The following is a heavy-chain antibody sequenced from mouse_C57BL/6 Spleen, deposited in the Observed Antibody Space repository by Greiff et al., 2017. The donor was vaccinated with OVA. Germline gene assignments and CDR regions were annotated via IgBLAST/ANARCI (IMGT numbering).Heavy chain of an antibody. V-gene: IGHV14-3*01. J-gene: IGHJ1*03. Sequence: VHVKQSVAELVRPGASVKLSCTASGFNIKNTYMHWVKQRPEQGLEWIGRIDPANGNTKYAPKFQGKATITADTSSNTAYLQLSSLTSEDTAIYYCARGTTVVDRYWYFDVWGTGTTVTVSS. CDR1: GFNIKNTY. D-gene: IGHD1-1*01. CDR3: ARGTTVVDRYWYFDV. CDR2: IDPANGNT.